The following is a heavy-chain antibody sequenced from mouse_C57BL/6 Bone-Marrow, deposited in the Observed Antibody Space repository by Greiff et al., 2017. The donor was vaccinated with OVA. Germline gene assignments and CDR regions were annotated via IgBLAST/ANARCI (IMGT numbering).Heavy chain of an antibody. CDR2: IDPETGGT. CDR1: GYTFTDYE. CDR3: TRREDYYGAMDY. Sequence: QVQLQQSGAELVRPGASVTLSCQASGYTFTDYEMHWVKQTPVHGLEWIGAIDPETGGTAYNQKFKGKAILTADKSSSTAYMELRSLTSEDSAVYYCTRREDYYGAMDYWGQGTSVTVSS. V-gene: IGHV1-15*01. J-gene: IGHJ4*01. D-gene: IGHD1-1*01.